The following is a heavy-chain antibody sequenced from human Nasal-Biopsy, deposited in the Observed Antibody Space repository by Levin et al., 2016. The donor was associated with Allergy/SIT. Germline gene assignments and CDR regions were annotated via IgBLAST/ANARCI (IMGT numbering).Heavy chain of an antibody. D-gene: IGHD5-18*01. CDR2: INHSGSI. Sequence: SETLSLTCAVYGGSFSGHYWSWIRQSPGRGLEWIGEINHSGSINYNPSLKSRVTMSGDTSRIQVSLKMTSVTAADTAVYYCARGNDYRYGILNYWGQGTLVTVSS. V-gene: IGHV4-34*01. J-gene: IGHJ4*02. CDR1: GGSFSGHY. CDR3: ARGNDYRYGILNY.